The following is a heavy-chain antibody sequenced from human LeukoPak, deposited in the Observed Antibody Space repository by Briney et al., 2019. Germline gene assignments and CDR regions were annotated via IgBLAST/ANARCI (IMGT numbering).Heavy chain of an antibody. J-gene: IGHJ4*02. CDR2: ISAYNGNT. CDR3: AREERSWYSLTPTD. CDR1: GYTFTGYY. Sequence: GASVKVSCKASGYTFTGYYMHWVRQAPGQGLEWMGWISAYNGNTNYAQKLQGRVTMTTDTSTSTAYMELRSLRSDDTAVYYCAREERSWYSLTPTDGGQGTLVTVSS. D-gene: IGHD6-13*01. V-gene: IGHV1-18*04.